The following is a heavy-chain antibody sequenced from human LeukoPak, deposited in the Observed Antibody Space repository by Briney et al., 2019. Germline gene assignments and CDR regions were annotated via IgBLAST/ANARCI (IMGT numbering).Heavy chain of an antibody. V-gene: IGHV1-69*13. J-gene: IGHJ4*02. CDR3: ARAGGYCSGGSCYSSDY. CDR1: GGTFSSYA. Sequence: ASVKVSCKASGGTFSSYAMSWVRQAPGQGLEWMGGIIPIFGTANYAQKFQGRVTITADESTSTAYMELSSLRSEDTAVYYCARAGGYCSGGSCYSSDYWGQGTLVTVSS. D-gene: IGHD2-15*01. CDR2: IIPIFGTA.